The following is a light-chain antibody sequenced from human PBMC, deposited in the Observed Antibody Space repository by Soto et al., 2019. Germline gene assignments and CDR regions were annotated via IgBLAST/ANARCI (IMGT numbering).Light chain of an antibody. J-gene: IGLJ2*01. CDR1: SSDVGGYDY. CDR3: SSYTTNNTVV. CDR2: EVN. Sequence: QSALTQPPSASGSPGQSVTISCTGTSSDVGGYDYVSWYQQQPGKAPKLIIFEVNNRPSGVSHRFSGSKSGNTASLTISDLQCEYEADYYCSSYTTNNTVVFGGGTKLTVL. V-gene: IGLV2-14*01.